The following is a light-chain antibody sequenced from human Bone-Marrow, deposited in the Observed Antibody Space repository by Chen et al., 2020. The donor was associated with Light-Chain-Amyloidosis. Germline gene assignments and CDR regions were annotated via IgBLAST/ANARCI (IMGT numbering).Light chain of an antibody. CDR2: RAT. CDR1: DLPTKY. J-gene: IGLJ2*01. Sequence: SYELTQPPSVSVSPGQTARITCSGDDLPTKYAYWYQQKPGQAPVLVIHRATERPSGISERFSSSSAGTTATLTISGVQAEDEADYHCQSADSSGTYEVIFGGGTKLTVL. V-gene: IGLV3-25*03. CDR3: QSADSSGTYEVI.